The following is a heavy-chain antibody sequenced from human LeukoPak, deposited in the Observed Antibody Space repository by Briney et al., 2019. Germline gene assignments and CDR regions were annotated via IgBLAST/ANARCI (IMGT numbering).Heavy chain of an antibody. CDR1: GGSISSYY. CDR2: ISNSGNT. CDR3: ARVLGVWELLFDY. V-gene: IGHV4-59*01. Sequence: SETLSLTCTVSGGSISSYYWSWIRQPPGKGLEWIAYISNSGNTNYSPSLKSRVTISVDTSRNHFSLKLSSVTAADTAVYYCARVLGVWELLFDYWGQGTLVTVSS. J-gene: IGHJ4*02. D-gene: IGHD1-26*01.